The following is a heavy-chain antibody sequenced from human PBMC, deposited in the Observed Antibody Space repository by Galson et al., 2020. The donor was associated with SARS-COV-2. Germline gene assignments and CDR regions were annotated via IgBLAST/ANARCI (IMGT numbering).Heavy chain of an antibody. V-gene: IGHV4-38-2*02. Sequence: SETLSLTCAVSGYSISSGYYWGWIRQPPGKGLEWLGSIYQSGSTYYNPSLKSRVTISVDTSKNQFSLKLSSVTAADTAVYYCARERSWGVEPDAFDIWGQGTMVTVSS. CDR3: ARERSWGVEPDAFDI. J-gene: IGHJ3*02. CDR1: GYSISSGYY. CDR2: IYQSGST. D-gene: IGHD3-16*01.